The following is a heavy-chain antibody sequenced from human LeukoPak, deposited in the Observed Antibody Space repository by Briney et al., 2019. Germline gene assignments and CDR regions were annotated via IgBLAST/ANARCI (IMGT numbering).Heavy chain of an antibody. Sequence: PGGSLRLSCAASGFTFSSYWMHWVRQAPGKGLVWVSRINSVGSSTSYADSVKGRFTISRDNAKNTLYLQMNSLRAEDTAVYYCARGSPSYGYLFYWGQGTLVTVSS. V-gene: IGHV3-74*01. CDR3: ARGSPSYGYLFY. D-gene: IGHD5-18*01. J-gene: IGHJ4*02. CDR1: GFTFSSYW. CDR2: INSVGSST.